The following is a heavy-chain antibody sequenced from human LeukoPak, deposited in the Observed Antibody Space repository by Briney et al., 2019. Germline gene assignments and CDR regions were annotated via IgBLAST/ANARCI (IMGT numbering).Heavy chain of an antibody. CDR1: GFTFNCCT. Sequence: GGSLRLSCAASGFTFNCCTMGWVRQTPGKGLEWVSSITDGGGSTYYADSVKGRFTISRDNSKNTLYLQMNSLRVEDTAGYYCAKSPVPYCSGGSCYGMDVWGQGTTVTVSS. V-gene: IGHV3-23*01. D-gene: IGHD2-15*01. CDR2: ITDGGGST. J-gene: IGHJ6*02. CDR3: AKSPVPYCSGGSCYGMDV.